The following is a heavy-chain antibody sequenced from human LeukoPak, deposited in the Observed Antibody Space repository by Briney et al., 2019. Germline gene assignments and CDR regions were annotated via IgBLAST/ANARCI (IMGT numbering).Heavy chain of an antibody. CDR1: GYTFTGYY. D-gene: IGHD2-2*01. J-gene: IGHJ4*02. Sequence: ASVKVSCKASGYTFTGYYMHWVRQAPGQGLEWMGWINPNSGGTNYAQKFQGRVTMTRDTSISTAYMELSRLRSDDTAVYYCARWAQIEVVPAASMKYFDYWGQGTLVTVSS. CDR3: ARWAQIEVVPAASMKYFDY. CDR2: INPNSGGT. V-gene: IGHV1-2*02.